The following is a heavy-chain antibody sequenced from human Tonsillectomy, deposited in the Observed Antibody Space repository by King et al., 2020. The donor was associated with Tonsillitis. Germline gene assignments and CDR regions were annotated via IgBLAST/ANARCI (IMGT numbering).Heavy chain of an antibody. CDR2: ISYDGSDK. D-gene: IGHD2-8*01. CDR3: ARTIYCTNAVCSDY. V-gene: IGHV3-30*03. Sequence: VQLVESGGGVVQPGGSLRLSCAASGFTFNFYSMYWVRQAPGKGLERVAVISYDGSDKDYADSVKGRFTISRDNSKNTLYLQMNSLRPEDTAVYYCARTIYCTNAVCSDYWGQGTLVTVSS. J-gene: IGHJ4*02. CDR1: GFTFNFYS.